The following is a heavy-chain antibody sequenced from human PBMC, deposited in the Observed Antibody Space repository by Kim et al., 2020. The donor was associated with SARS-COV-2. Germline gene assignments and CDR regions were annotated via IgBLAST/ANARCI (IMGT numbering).Heavy chain of an antibody. D-gene: IGHD6-19*01. J-gene: IGHJ4*02. V-gene: IGHV3-30-3*01. CDR2: ISYDGSNK. Sequence: GGSLRLSCAASGFTFSSYAMHWVRQAPGKGLEWVAVISYDGSNKYYADSVKGRFTISRDNSKNTLYLQMNSLRAEDTAVYYCARVRKEYSSGWYDYYFDYWGQGTLVTVSS. CDR1: GFTFSSYA. CDR3: ARVRKEYSSGWYDYYFDY.